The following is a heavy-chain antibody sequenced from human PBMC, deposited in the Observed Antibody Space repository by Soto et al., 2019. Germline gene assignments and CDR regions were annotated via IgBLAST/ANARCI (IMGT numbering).Heavy chain of an antibody. D-gene: IGHD3-9*01. CDR3: TRPYDIFTGPNGNYYYGMEV. Sequence: PGGSLILSCAASGFTFSGSAMHWVRQASGKGLEWVGRIRSKANSYATAYAASVKGRFTISRDDSKNTAYLQMNSLKTEDTAVYYCTRPYDIFTGPNGNYYYGMEVWGQGTTVTVPS. J-gene: IGHJ6*02. CDR2: IRSKANSYAT. V-gene: IGHV3-73*01. CDR1: GFTFSGSA.